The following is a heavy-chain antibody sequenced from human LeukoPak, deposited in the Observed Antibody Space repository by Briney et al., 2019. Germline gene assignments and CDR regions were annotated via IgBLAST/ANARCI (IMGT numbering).Heavy chain of an antibody. D-gene: IGHD2-2*01. CDR1: GYTFTTFG. J-gene: IGHJ5*02. CDR2: ISGNNDDT. V-gene: IGHV1-18*01. CDR3: ARGGGPAAMYNWFDP. Sequence: GASVKVSCKASGYTFTTFGISWVRQAPGQGLEWMGWISGNNDDTNYAQNLQGRVTMTTDTSTGTAYMEVRSLGSDDTAVYYCARGGGPAAMYNWFDPWGQGTLVTVSS.